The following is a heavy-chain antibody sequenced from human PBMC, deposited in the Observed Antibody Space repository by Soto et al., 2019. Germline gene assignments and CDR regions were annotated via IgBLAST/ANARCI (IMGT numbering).Heavy chain of an antibody. J-gene: IGHJ4*02. Sequence: GGSLRLSCAASGFTFSSYAMSWVRQAPGKGLEWVSAISGSGGSTYYADSVKGRFTISRDNSKNTLYLQMNSRRAEDTAVYYCAKDRELGGATPPAIDCFDYWGQGTLVTVSS. V-gene: IGHV3-23*01. CDR2: ISGSGGST. CDR3: AKDRELGGATPPAIDCFDY. CDR1: GFTFSSYA. D-gene: IGHD1-26*01.